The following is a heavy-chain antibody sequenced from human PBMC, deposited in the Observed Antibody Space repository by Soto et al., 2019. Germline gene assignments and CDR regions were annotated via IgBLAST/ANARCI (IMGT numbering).Heavy chain of an antibody. D-gene: IGHD2-15*01. CDR2: ISPYNGNT. J-gene: IGHJ5*02. CDR3: AREDGYCSGGSCHSGGWLEP. Sequence: QVQLVQSGAEVKKPGASVKVSCKTSGYTFTTYGVSWVRQAPGQGLEWMGWISPYNGNTNYAQRLQGRVTLTTDTSKNTAYIELRSLRSDDTALYYCAREDGYCSGGSCHSGGWLEPWGQGTLVTVSS. V-gene: IGHV1-18*01. CDR1: GYTFTTYG.